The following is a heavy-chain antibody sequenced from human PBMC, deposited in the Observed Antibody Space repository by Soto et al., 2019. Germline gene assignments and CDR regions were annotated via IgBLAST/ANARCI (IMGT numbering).Heavy chain of an antibody. V-gene: IGHV4-30-4*01. CDR2: FYYSGST. D-gene: IGHD3-3*01. CDR1: GDSISSGDYY. Sequence: QVQLQESGPGLVKPSQTLSLTCTDSGDSISSGDYYWSWIRQPPGKGLEWIGYFYYSGSTYYNPSLKSRVTISVDTSKNHFSLRLSSVTAADTAVYYCAREGSEGFADYWGQGTLVTVSS. J-gene: IGHJ4*02. CDR3: AREGSEGFADY.